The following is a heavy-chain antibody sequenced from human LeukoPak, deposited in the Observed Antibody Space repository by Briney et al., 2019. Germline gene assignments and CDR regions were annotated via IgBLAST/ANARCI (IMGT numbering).Heavy chain of an antibody. J-gene: IGHJ3*02. CDR2: IKKDGSEK. D-gene: IGHD6-13*01. Sequence: GGSLRLSCAASGFTFSSYAMSWVRQAPGKGLEWVANIKKDGSEKYYVDSVKGRFTISRDNAKNSLYLQMNSLRAEDTAVYYCARVLAAAGNAFDIWGQGTMVTVSS. CDR3: ARVLAAAGNAFDI. CDR1: GFTFSSYA. V-gene: IGHV3-7*01.